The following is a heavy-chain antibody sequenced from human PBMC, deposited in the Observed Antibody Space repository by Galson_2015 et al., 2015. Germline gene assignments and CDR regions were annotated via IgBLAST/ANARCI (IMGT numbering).Heavy chain of an antibody. Sequence: SLRLSCAASGFTFSSYSMTWVRQAPGKGLEWVSSISGSSTYIYYADSLRGRFTISRDNAKNSLYLQMNSLRAEDTAVYYCARRGPSESTVYAFDIWGQGTMVTVSS. D-gene: IGHD4-17*01. CDR3: ARRGPSESTVYAFDI. V-gene: IGHV3-21*01. CDR1: GFTFSSYS. J-gene: IGHJ3*02. CDR2: ISGSSTYI.